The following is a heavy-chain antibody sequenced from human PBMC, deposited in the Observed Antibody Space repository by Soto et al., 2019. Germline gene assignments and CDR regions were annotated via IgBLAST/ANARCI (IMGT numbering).Heavy chain of an antibody. J-gene: IGHJ6*02. Sequence: EVQLVESGGGLVQPGGSLRLSCAASGFSISNYCMSWVRQAPEKGLEWVANIGQDGSQTYYVDSVRGRFTISRENAENSLYLQMSSLRAEDTAVYYCSRGTDLLFCTSTSCPGIDVWGQGTTVTVSS. V-gene: IGHV3-7*03. CDR1: GFSISNYC. CDR3: SRGTDLLFCTSTSCPGIDV. CDR2: IGQDGSQT. D-gene: IGHD2-2*01.